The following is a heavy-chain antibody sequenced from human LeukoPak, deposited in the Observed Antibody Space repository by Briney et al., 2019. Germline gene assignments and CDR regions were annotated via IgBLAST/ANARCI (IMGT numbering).Heavy chain of an antibody. V-gene: IGHV4-61*02. J-gene: IGHJ4*02. CDR1: GGYINSGNYY. CDR2: IYISGAT. Sequence: SETLSLTCTVTGGYINSGNYYWNWIRQPAGKGLEWIGRIYISGATNYNPSLKSRVAISVDTSKKQFSLKLTSVTAADTAVYYCASGGVGARPDWGQGTLVIVSS. D-gene: IGHD1-26*01. CDR3: ASGGVGARPD.